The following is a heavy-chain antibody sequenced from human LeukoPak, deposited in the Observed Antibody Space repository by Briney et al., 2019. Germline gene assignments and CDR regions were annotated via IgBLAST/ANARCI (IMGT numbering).Heavy chain of an antibody. CDR2: INPNSGGT. J-gene: IGHJ4*02. CDR1: GYTFTGYY. CDR3: AREVRGAMVLASTTRYFDY. Sequence: ASVKVSCKASGYTFTGYYMNWVRQAPGQGPEWMGWINPNSGGTNYAQKFQGRVTMTRDTSISTVYVELSRLRSDDTAVYYCAREVRGAMVLASTTRYFDYWGQGTLVTVSS. D-gene: IGHD5-18*01. V-gene: IGHV1-2*02.